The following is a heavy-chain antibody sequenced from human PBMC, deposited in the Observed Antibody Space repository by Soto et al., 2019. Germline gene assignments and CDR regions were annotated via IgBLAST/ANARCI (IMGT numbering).Heavy chain of an antibody. D-gene: IGHD3-3*01. CDR1: GFTFGDYA. CDR2: IRSKAYGGTT. CDR3: TRVKFVLRFLEWLPTYYYYGMDV. V-gene: IGHV3-49*03. J-gene: IGHJ6*02. Sequence: GGSLRLSCTASGFTFGDYAMSWFRQAPGKGLEWVGFIRSKAYGGTTEYAASVKGRFTISRDDSKSIAYLQMNSLKTEDTAVYYCTRVKFVLRFLEWLPTYYYYGMDVWGQGITFTVSS.